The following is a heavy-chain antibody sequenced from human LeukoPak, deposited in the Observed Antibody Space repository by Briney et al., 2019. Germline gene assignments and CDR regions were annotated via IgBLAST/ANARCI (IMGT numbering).Heavy chain of an antibody. Sequence: ASVKVSCKASGYTFTGYYMHWVRQAPGQGLEWMGWISPNTGGTNYAQKFQGRVTMTRDTSISTAYMELSRVRSDDTAVYYCARVYRRRDGYNVGYWGQGTLVTVSS. D-gene: IGHD5-24*01. V-gene: IGHV1-2*02. CDR3: ARVYRRRDGYNVGY. CDR2: ISPNTGGT. CDR1: GYTFTGYY. J-gene: IGHJ4*02.